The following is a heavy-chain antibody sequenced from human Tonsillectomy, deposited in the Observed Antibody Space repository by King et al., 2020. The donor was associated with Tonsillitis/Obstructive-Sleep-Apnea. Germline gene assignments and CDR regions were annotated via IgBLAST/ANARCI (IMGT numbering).Heavy chain of an antibody. V-gene: IGHV3-21*01. J-gene: IGHJ4*02. CDR1: GFTFSSYS. Sequence: VQLVQSGGGLVKTGGSLRLSCAASGFTFSSYSMNCVRQAPGKGLEWVSSISSSSSYIYYADSVKGRFTISRDNAKNSLYLQMNSLRAEDTAVYYCARDLGPPNFDYWGQGTLVTVSS. CDR2: ISSSSSYI. CDR3: ARDLGPPNFDY. D-gene: IGHD3-10*01.